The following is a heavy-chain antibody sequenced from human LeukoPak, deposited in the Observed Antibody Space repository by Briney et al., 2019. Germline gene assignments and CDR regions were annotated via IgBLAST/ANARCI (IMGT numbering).Heavy chain of an antibody. J-gene: IGHJ4*02. D-gene: IGHD3-16*01. Sequence: ASVKVSCTTSGYTFTSYYMHWVRQAPGQGLEWMGIINTDGGSTSYAQKFQGRVTMTRDTSTSTVYMEMSSLRSEDTAVYYCARESGGAFDYWGQGTLVTVSS. CDR1: GYTFTSYY. CDR3: ARESGGAFDY. CDR2: INTDGGST. V-gene: IGHV1-46*01.